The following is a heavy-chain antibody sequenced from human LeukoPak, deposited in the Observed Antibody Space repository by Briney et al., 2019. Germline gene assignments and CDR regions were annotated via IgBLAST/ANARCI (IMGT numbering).Heavy chain of an antibody. Sequence: ASVKVSCKASGYTFTGYYMHWVRQAPGQGLEWMGWINPNSGGTDYAQKFQGRVTMTRDTSISTAYMELSRLRSDDTAVYYCARALSRSGRFDYWGQGTLVTVSS. CDR1: GYTFTGYY. D-gene: IGHD3-10*01. CDR2: INPNSGGT. J-gene: IGHJ4*02. CDR3: ARALSRSGRFDY. V-gene: IGHV1-2*02.